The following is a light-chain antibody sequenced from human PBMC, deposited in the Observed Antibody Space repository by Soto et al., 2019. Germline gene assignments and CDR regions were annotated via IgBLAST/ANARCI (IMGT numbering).Light chain of an antibody. CDR2: KAS. CDR1: QSISTW. CDR3: QQYNSYSPWT. J-gene: IGKJ1*01. V-gene: IGKV1-5*03. Sequence: DIQMTQSPSTLSASAGDRVTITCRASQSISTWLAWYQQKPGKAPKLLIYKASSLESGVPSRFSGSRSGTKFTLTISSLQPDDFATYYCQQYNSYSPWTFGQGTKVDIK.